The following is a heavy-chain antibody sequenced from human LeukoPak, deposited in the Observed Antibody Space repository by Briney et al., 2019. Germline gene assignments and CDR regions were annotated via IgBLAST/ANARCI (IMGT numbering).Heavy chain of an antibody. D-gene: IGHD3-10*01. CDR2: ISSSGSTI. V-gene: IGHV3-48*03. CDR3: AGRITMVRGVSKVDY. Sequence: GSLRLSCAASGFTFSSYEMNWVRQAPGKGLEWVSYISSSGSTIYYADSVKGRFTISRDNAKNSLYLQMNSLRAEDTAVYYCAGRITMVRGVSKVDYWGQGTLVTVSS. J-gene: IGHJ4*02. CDR1: GFTFSSYE.